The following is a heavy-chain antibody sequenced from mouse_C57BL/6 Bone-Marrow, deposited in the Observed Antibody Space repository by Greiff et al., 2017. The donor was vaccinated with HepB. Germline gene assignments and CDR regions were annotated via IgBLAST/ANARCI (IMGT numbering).Heavy chain of an antibody. V-gene: IGHV1-61*01. D-gene: IGHD1-1*01. CDR2: IYPADGKT. Sequence: QVQLQQPGAELVRPGSSVKLSCKASGYTFTSYWMEWVKQRPGQGLEWIGNIYPADGKTNYNQKFKGKATLTVDKSSSTAYMQLSSLTSEDSAVYYCARHSATVVATPFDYWGRGTAPTVTA. CDR1: GYTFTSYW. J-gene: IGHJ2*01. CDR3: ARHSATVVATPFDY.